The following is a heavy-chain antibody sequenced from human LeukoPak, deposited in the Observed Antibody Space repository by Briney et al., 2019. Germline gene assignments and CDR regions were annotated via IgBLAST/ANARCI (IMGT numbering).Heavy chain of an antibody. V-gene: IGHV4-34*01. J-gene: IGHJ4*02. CDR2: INHIGST. D-gene: IGHD3-16*01. CDR3: AGPIYDYYFVY. CDR1: GGSFSGYY. Sequence: SETLSLTCAVYGGSFSGYYWSWIRQPPGKGLEWIGEINHIGSTNYNPSLKSRVTISVDTSKNQFSLKLSSVTAADTAVYYFAGPIYDYYFVYWRQGTLVTVSS.